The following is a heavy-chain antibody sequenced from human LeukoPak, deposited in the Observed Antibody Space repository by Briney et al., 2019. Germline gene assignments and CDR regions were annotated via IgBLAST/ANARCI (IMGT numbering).Heavy chain of an antibody. CDR3: AQAPGKLDPFHY. Sequence: GGSLRLSCAASGFTFSTFAMCWVRQAPGKGLEWVSSISDNGRSTYYGDSVRGRFTISRDNPKNTVYLQMNSLRAEDTAVYYCAQAPGKLDPFHYWGQGILVTVSS. J-gene: IGHJ4*02. CDR1: GFTFSTFA. D-gene: IGHD1-1*01. V-gene: IGHV3-23*01. CDR2: ISDNGRST.